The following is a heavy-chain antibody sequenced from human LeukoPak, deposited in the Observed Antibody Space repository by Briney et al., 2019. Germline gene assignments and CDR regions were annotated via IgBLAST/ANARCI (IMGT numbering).Heavy chain of an antibody. CDR1: GFTVSSSY. Sequence: GGSLRLSCAASGFTVSSSYMSWVRQAPGKGLEWVSVIYSGGSTYYADSVKGRFTISRDNSKNTLYLQMNSLRAEDTAVYYCARVRFLGYFPQYYFDYWGQGTLVTVSS. J-gene: IGHJ4*02. V-gene: IGHV3-53*01. CDR2: IYSGGST. D-gene: IGHD3-3*01. CDR3: ARVRFLGYFPQYYFDY.